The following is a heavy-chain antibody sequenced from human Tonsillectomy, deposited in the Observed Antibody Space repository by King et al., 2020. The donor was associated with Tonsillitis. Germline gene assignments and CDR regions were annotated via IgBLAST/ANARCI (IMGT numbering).Heavy chain of an antibody. D-gene: IGHD2-2*01. CDR1: GGTFSSYS. CDR2: IIPILGIA. J-gene: IGHJ6*03. CDR3: ARGAPGCSSTSCNTSRYFFYYMDV. Sequence: MQLVQSGAEVKKPGSSVKVSCKASGGTFSSYSINWVRQAPGQGLTWMGRIIPILGIANYAQKFQGRVTITADKSTSTAYMELSSLRSEDTAVYYCARGAPGCSSTSCNTSRYFFYYMDVWGKGTTVTVSS. V-gene: IGHV1-69*09.